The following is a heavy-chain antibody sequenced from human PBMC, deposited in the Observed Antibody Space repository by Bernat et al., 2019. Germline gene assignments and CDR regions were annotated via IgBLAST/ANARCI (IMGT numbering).Heavy chain of an antibody. D-gene: IGHD6-13*01. CDR1: GYTFTGYY. Sequence: QVQLVQSGAEVKKPGASVKVSCKASGYTFTGYYIHWVRQAPGQGLEWMGWINPNNGDTNYVQKFQGWVTMTRDTSISTAYMELSRLTSDDTAVYYCASAPGSSRWYYFDYWGQGTLVTVSS. CDR3: ASAPGSSRWYYFDY. CDR2: INPNNGDT. V-gene: IGHV1-2*04. J-gene: IGHJ4*02.